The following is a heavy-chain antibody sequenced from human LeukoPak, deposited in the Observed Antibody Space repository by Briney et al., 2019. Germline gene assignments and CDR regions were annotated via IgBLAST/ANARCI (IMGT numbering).Heavy chain of an antibody. CDR1: GYTFTGYY. Sequence: ASVKVSCKASGYTFTGYYMHWVRQAPGQGLEWMGWINPNSGGTNYAQKFQGRVTMTRDTSISTAYMELSRLRSDDTAVYYCARVAAAGSDYYYNYMDVWGKGTTVTISS. CDR2: INPNSGGT. CDR3: ARVAAAGSDYYYNYMDV. D-gene: IGHD6-13*01. V-gene: IGHV1-2*02. J-gene: IGHJ6*03.